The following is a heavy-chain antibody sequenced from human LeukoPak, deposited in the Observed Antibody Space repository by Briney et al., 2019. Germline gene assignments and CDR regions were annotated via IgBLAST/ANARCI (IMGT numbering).Heavy chain of an antibody. J-gene: IGHJ4*02. Sequence: LSQTLSLTCAISGDSVSSNSATWNWIWQSPSRGLEWLGRTYYGSKWYNDYAASVQSRMTINSDTSKNQFSLQLNSVTPEDTAVYYCARGISGWYVDYWGQGTLVTVSS. CDR3: ARGISGWYVDY. CDR2: TYYGSKWYN. D-gene: IGHD6-19*01. V-gene: IGHV6-1*01. CDR1: GDSVSSNSAT.